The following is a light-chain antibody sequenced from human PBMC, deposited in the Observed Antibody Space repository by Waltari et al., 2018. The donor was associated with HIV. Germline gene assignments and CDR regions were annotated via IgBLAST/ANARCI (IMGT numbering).Light chain of an antibody. Sequence: QSVLTQSPSTSGTPGQRVTISCSGSSSNIESNYVSWFQQVPGTAPKLLIFRNTQRPSGVSDRFSGSVSCTSASLAISGLRSEDEADYYCAVWDDSLSAQLFGGGTKLTVL. CDR1: SSNIESNY. J-gene: IGLJ3*02. CDR2: RNT. CDR3: AVWDDSLSAQL. V-gene: IGLV1-47*01.